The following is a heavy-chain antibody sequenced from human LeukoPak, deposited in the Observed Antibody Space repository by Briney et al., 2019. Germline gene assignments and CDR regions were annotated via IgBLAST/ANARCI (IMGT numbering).Heavy chain of an antibody. CDR1: GGSISSYY. CDR3: ARRPVIYNWFDP. J-gene: IGHJ5*02. D-gene: IGHD3-10*01. V-gene: IGHV4-59*01. Sequence: SETLSLTCTVSGGSISSYYRSWIRQPPGKGLEWIGYIYYSGSTNYNPSLKSRVTISVDTSKNQFSLKLSSVTAADTAVYYCARRPVIYNWFDPWGQGTLVTVSS. CDR2: IYYSGST.